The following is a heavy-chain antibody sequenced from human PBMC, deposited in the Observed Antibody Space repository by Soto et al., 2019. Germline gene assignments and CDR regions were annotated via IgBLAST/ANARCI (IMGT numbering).Heavy chain of an antibody. V-gene: IGHV1-69*13. CDR2: IVPIYRTA. Sequence: SVKVSCNASGGTFSSYRINWVRQAPGQGLEWVGGIVPIYRTADYAQEFQDRVTITADESARTTYMELGSLKSQDTAVYYCVRDSGAKLSSXWGQGTLVTVSX. D-gene: IGHD6-13*01. J-gene: IGHJ4*02. CDR3: VRDSGAKLSSX. CDR1: GGTFSSYR.